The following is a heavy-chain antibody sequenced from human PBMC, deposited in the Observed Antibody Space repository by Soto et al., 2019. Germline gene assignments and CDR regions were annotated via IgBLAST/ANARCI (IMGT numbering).Heavy chain of an antibody. D-gene: IGHD3-22*01. Sequence: QVQLVQSGAEVKKPGASVKVSCKAAGYTFTKYGISWVRQAPGQGLEWMGWISAYNDNTNYAQRFQGRVTMTTDTSTNTVHMELRRLRSDDTAVYYCAREYYYESSGYPLNYGMDVWGQGTTVTVSS. J-gene: IGHJ6*02. CDR3: AREYYYESSGYPLNYGMDV. CDR1: GYTFTKYG. V-gene: IGHV1-18*01. CDR2: ISAYNDNT.